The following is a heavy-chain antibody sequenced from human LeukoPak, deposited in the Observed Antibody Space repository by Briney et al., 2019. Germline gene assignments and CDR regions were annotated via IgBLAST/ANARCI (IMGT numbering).Heavy chain of an antibody. D-gene: IGHD3-22*01. CDR2: ISYDGSNK. CDR1: GFTFSSYG. J-gene: IGHJ4*02. Sequence: PGRSLRLSCAASGFTFSSYGMHWVRQAPGKGLEWVAVISYDGSNKYYADSVKGRFTISRDNSKNTLYLQMNSLGAEDTAVYYCAKGWDYYDSSGTFDYWGQGTLVTVSS. V-gene: IGHV3-30*18. CDR3: AKGWDYYDSSGTFDY.